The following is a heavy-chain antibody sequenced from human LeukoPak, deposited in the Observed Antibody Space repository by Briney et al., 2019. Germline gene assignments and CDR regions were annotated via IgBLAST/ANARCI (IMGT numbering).Heavy chain of an antibody. J-gene: IGHJ4*02. CDR1: GFTFSSYW. D-gene: IGHD6-13*01. CDR3: ISESTSRNWYN. CDR2: IKGDGGEI. Sequence: GGSLRLSCAASGFTFSSYWMRCVRQAPGKGLVWVSGIKGDGGEITYADSVKGRVTISRDNAKNTVYLQLNSLRAEDTAVYYCISESTSRNWYNWGQGTLVTVSS. V-gene: IGHV3-74*03.